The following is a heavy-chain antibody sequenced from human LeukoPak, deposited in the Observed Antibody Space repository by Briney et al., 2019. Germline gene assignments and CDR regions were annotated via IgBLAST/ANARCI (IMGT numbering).Heavy chain of an antibody. J-gene: IGHJ4*02. Sequence: PSETLSLTCAVYGGSFRGYYWSWIRQPPGKGREWMGEINHSGSTNYNPSLKSRVTISVDTSKNQFSLKLSSVTAADTAVYYCARGPTLYYYGSGSYYPPPLDYWGQGTLVTVSS. V-gene: IGHV4-34*01. CDR3: ARGPTLYYYGSGSYYPPPLDY. D-gene: IGHD3-10*01. CDR2: INHSGST. CDR1: GGSFRGYY.